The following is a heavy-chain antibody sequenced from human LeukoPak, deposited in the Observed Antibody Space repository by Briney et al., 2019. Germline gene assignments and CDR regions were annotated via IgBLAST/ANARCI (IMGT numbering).Heavy chain of an antibody. V-gene: IGHV1-69*04. CDR1: GGTFSSYA. Sequence: VASVKVSCKASGGTFSSYAISWVRQAPGQGLEWMGRIIPILGIANYAQKFQGRVTITADKSTSTAYMELSSLRSEDTAVYYCARGGAVIGYSSSWYIPSSKYYFDYWGQGTLVTVPS. CDR2: IIPILGIA. J-gene: IGHJ4*02. CDR3: ARGGAVIGYSSSWYIPSSKYYFDY. D-gene: IGHD6-13*01.